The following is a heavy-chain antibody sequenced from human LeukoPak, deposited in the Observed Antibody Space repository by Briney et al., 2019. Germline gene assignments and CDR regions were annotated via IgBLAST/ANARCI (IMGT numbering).Heavy chain of an antibody. V-gene: IGHV3-7*03. J-gene: IGHJ4*02. CDR1: GFTFSNYW. CDR2: MNEYGTEK. D-gene: IGHD3-10*01. Sequence: PGGSLRLSCAASGFTFSNYWINWVRQAPGKGLEWVANMNEYGTEKYYVGSVRGRFTISRDNAENSLYLQLNSLRAEDTATYYCARDPYNTILYRLAYWGQGTLVTVSS. CDR3: ARDPYNTILYRLAY.